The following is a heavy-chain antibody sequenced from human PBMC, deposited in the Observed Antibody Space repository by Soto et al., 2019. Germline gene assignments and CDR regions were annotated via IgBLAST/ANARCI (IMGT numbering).Heavy chain of an antibody. D-gene: IGHD6-19*01. CDR1: GFTFSSYA. Sequence: GGSLRLSCVASGFTFSSYAMSWVRQAPGKGLEWVSVISGSGGTTYYADSVKGRFTISRDNSKNTLYLQMNSLRVEEMAVYYCAKNGKSVAGDFDYWGQGTLVTVSS. J-gene: IGHJ4*02. CDR3: AKNGKSVAGDFDY. V-gene: IGHV3-23*01. CDR2: ISGSGGTT.